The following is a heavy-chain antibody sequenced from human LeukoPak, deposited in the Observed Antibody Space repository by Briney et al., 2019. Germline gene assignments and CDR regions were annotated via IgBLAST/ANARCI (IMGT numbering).Heavy chain of an antibody. CDR2: ISSTGSNI. D-gene: IGHD4/OR15-4a*01. CDR1: GFTFSSYS. Sequence: GGSLRLSCAASGFTFSSYSMNWVRQAPGKGLEWVSSISSTGSNIYYEDSVKGRFTISRDNAKNSLYLQMNSLGAEDTAVYHCARSNGYWGQGILVTVSS. V-gene: IGHV3-21*01. J-gene: IGHJ4*02. CDR3: ARSNGY.